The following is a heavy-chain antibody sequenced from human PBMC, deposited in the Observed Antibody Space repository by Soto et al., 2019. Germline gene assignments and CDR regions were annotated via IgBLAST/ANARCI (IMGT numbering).Heavy chain of an antibody. J-gene: IGHJ6*02. V-gene: IGHV3-30*18. CDR1: GFTFSDYY. D-gene: IGHD1-26*01. Sequence: PGGSLRLSCVASGFTFSDYYMSWIRQAPGKGLEWVAVISYDGSNKYYADSVKGRFTISRDNSKNTLYLQMNSLRAEDTAVYYCAKDSGEHPLLGYGMDVWGQGTTVTVSS. CDR3: AKDSGEHPLLGYGMDV. CDR2: ISYDGSNK.